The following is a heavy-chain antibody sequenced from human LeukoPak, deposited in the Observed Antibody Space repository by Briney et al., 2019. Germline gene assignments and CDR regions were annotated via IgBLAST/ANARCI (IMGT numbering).Heavy chain of an antibody. V-gene: IGHV3-30-3*02. D-gene: IGHD3-16*01. CDR2: ISYDGSNK. J-gene: IGHJ4*02. CDR3: PKYDSFSKNATGEFAY. Sequence: PGGSLRLSCAASGFTFSSYAMHWVRQAPGKGLEWVAVISYDGSNKYYADSVKGRFTISRDNSKNTLYLQMNSLRTEDTAVYFWPKYDSFSKNATGEFAYGGQGTLVTVS. CDR1: GFTFSSYA.